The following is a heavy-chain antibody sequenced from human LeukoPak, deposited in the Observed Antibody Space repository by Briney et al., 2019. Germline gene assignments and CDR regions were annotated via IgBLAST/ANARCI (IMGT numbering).Heavy chain of an antibody. CDR3: ARGGVRPDY. CDR1: GFTFSTYY. Sequence: GGSLRLSCAASGFTFSTYYMSWVRQAPGKGLEWVANVKQDGSEKYYVDSVKGRFTISRDNAKNSLYLQMDSLRADDTALYYCARGGVRPDYWGQRTLVTVSS. D-gene: IGHD4-23*01. V-gene: IGHV3-7*01. CDR2: VKQDGSEK. J-gene: IGHJ4*02.